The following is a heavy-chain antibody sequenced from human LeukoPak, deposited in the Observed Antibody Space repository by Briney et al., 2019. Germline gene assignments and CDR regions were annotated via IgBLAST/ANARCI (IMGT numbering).Heavy chain of an antibody. V-gene: IGHV3-74*01. CDR1: GFTVRSYG. CDR2: INSDGSST. D-gene: IGHD2-2*01. CDR3: AREACSSTSCYWNWFDP. Sequence: PGGSLRLSCAASGFTVRSYGMHWVRQAPGKGLVWVSRINSDGSSTSYADSVKGRFTISRDNAKNTLYLQMNSLRAEDTAVYYCAREACSSTSCYWNWFDPWGQGTLVTVSS. J-gene: IGHJ5*02.